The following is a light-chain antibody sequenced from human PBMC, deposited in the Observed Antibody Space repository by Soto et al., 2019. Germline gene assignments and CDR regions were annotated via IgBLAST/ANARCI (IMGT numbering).Light chain of an antibody. V-gene: IGLV1-51*01. CDR1: SSNIGNNY. J-gene: IGLJ2*01. CDR2: DND. Sequence: QSVLTQPPSVSAAPGQRVTISCSGSSSNIGNNYVSWYQQLPGTAPKLLIYDNDGRPSGIPDRFSGSKSGTSATLGITGLQTGDEADYYCGTWDSSLSAVIFGGGTQLTVL. CDR3: GTWDSSLSAVI.